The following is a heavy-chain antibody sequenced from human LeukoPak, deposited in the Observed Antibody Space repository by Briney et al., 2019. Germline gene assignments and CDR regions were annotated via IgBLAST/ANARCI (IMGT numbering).Heavy chain of an antibody. D-gene: IGHD6-13*01. V-gene: IGHV4-4*07. CDR1: GGSISDYY. CDR2: IYSSGST. J-gene: IGHJ4*02. Sequence: NPSETLSLTCTVSGGSISDYYWSWIRQLAGKGLEWIGRIYSSGSTNYNPSLKSRLTMSVDTSKNQFSLKLSSVTAADTAVYYCARGDSSSWYYFDFWGRGTLVTVSS. CDR3: ARGDSSSWYYFDF.